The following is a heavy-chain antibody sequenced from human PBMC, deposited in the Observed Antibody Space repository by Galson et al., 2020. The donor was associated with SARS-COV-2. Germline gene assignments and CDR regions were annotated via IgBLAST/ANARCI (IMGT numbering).Heavy chain of an antibody. J-gene: IGHJ4*02. Sequence: GESLKISCIASGFTFSNAWMNWIRQTPGKGLEWVGRIRSKVRGGTTEYAAPVEGRFTISRDDSTSTLYLQMNSLKTEDTAVYYCTTEFLGWEPRSYYRDICWGQGTLVTVSS. CDR3: TTEFLGWEPRSYYRDIC. V-gene: IGHV3-15*01. CDR1: GFTFSNAW. D-gene: IGHD1-26*01. CDR2: IRSKVRGGTT.